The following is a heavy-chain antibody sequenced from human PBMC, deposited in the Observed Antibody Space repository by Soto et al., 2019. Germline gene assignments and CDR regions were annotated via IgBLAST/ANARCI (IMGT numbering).Heavy chain of an antibody. CDR1: GGTFSSYA. J-gene: IGHJ3*02. V-gene: IGHV1-69*01. CDR3: ARAGYYDSSGYYYGIQYAFDI. D-gene: IGHD3-22*01. CDR2: IIPIFGTA. Sequence: QVQLVQSGAEVKKPGSSVKVSCKASGGTFSSYAISWVRQAPGQGLEWMGGIIPIFGTANYAQKFQGRVTITADESPSTAYMELSSLRSEDTAVYYCARAGYYDSSGYYYGIQYAFDIWGQGTMVTVSS.